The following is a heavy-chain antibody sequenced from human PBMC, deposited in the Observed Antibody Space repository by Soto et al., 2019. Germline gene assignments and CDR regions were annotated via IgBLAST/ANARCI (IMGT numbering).Heavy chain of an antibody. CDR1: GFTVSSNY. CDR3: ARWPRVATINAFDI. V-gene: IGHV3-53*04. Sequence: PGGSLRLSCAASGFTVSSNYMSWVRQAPGKGLEWVSVIYSGGSTYYADSVKGRFTISRHNSKNTLYLQMNGLRAEDTAVYYCARWPRVATINAFDIWGQGTMVTVSS. CDR2: IYSGGST. D-gene: IGHD5-12*01. J-gene: IGHJ3*02.